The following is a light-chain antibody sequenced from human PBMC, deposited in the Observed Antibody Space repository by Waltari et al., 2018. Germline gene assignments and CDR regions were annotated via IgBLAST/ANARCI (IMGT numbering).Light chain of an antibody. CDR1: QSVLYTTNNKNY. V-gene: IGKV4-1*01. CDR3: QQYYSTPFT. Sequence: DIVMSQSPDSLSVSLCARATINCKSSQSVLYTTNNKNYLDWYQQKTGQTPKLLIYWASTRESRVPDRVSGSGSGTDFTLTISSLQAEDVAVYYCQQYYSTPFTFGPGTKVDI. J-gene: IGKJ3*01. CDR2: WAS.